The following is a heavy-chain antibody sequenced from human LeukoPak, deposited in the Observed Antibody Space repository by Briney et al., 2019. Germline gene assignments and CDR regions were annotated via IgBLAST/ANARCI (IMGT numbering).Heavy chain of an antibody. J-gene: IGHJ4*02. CDR3: GLSRWLQSIDY. V-gene: IGHV1-18*01. CDR1: GYAFTSYG. D-gene: IGHD5-24*01. CDR2: ISAYNGNT. Sequence: GASVKVSCKASGYAFTSYGISWVRQAPGQGLEWMGWISAYNGNTNYAQKLQGRVTMTTDTSTSTAYMELRSLRSDDTAVYYCGLSRWLQSIDYWGQGTLVTVSS.